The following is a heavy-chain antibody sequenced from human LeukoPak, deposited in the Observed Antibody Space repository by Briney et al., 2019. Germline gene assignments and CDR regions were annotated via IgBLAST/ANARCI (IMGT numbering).Heavy chain of an antibody. CDR2: IYYSGTT. D-gene: IGHD3-10*01. CDR1: NSSIISYY. CDR3: ARIRVNAFDI. V-gene: IGHV4-59*01. J-gene: IGHJ3*02. Sequence: SEALSLTCTVSNSSIISYYWTWIRQPPGKGLEWIGYIYYSGTTNYNPSLKSRVTMSVDTSKNQFSLKLSSVTAADTAVYYCARIRVNAFDIWGQGTMVTVSS.